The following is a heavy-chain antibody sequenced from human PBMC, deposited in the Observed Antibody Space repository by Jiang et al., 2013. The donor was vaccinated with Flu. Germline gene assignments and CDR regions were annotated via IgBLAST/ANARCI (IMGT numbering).Heavy chain of an antibody. CDR1: GYTFTSYA. CDR3: ARGIAVADPSFDY. V-gene: IGHV1-3*01. CDR2: INAGNGNT. J-gene: IGHJ4*02. D-gene: IGHD6-19*01. Sequence: YGAEVKKPGASVKVSCKASGYTFTSYAMHWVRQAPGQRLEWMGWINAGNGNTKYSQKFQGRVTITRDTSASTAYMELSSLRSEDTAVYYCARGIAVADPSFDYWGQGPWSPSPQ.